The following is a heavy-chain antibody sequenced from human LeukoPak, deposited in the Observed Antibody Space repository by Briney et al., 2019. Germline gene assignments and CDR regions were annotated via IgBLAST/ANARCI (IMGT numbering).Heavy chain of an antibody. D-gene: IGHD1-14*01. J-gene: IGHJ4*02. CDR2: IGSTGTDR. V-gene: IGHV3-21*01. Sequence: GGSLRLSCAASGFSFSSSGINWVRQAPGKGRDWVASIGSTGTDRYYADSVKGRFTISRDNAKNPLYLQMNSLRAEDTAVYYCATETIGRHYDYWGQGTLLTVSS. CDR1: GFSFSSSG. CDR3: ATETIGRHYDY.